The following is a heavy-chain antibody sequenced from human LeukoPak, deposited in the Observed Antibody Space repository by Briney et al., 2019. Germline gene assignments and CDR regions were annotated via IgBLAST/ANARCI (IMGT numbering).Heavy chain of an antibody. Sequence: GASVKVSCKASGFTFTSSAMQWVRQARGQRLEWIGWIVVGSGNTNYAQKFQERVTITRDMSTSTAYMELSSLRSEDTAVYYCAADGHYDILTGYPSGTFDPWGQGTLVTVSS. J-gene: IGHJ5*02. V-gene: IGHV1-58*02. CDR3: AADGHYDILTGYPSGTFDP. D-gene: IGHD3-9*01. CDR1: GFTFTSSA. CDR2: IVVGSGNT.